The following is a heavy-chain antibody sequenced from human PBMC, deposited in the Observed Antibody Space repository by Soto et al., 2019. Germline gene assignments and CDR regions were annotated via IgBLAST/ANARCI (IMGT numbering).Heavy chain of an antibody. CDR2: ISSSGGST. D-gene: IGHD5-18*01. CDR3: AKDGLGAYSYGSYYFDY. J-gene: IGHJ4*02. V-gene: IGHV3-23*01. Sequence: EVPLLESGGGLVQPGGSLRLSCAASGFTFSSYAMSWVRQAPGKGLEWVSTISSSGGSTYYADSVKGRFTISRDNSKNTLYLQMTCLRAADTAVYYCAKDGLGAYSYGSYYFDYWGQGTLVTVSS. CDR1: GFTFSSYA.